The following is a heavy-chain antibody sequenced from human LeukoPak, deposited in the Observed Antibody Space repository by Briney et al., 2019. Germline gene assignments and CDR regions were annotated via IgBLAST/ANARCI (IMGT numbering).Heavy chain of an antibody. CDR1: GFTFSTYA. CDR3: AGLLVLSHQIWFDP. D-gene: IGHD2-8*02. V-gene: IGHV3-23*01. Sequence: PGGSLRLSCAASGFTFSTYAMNWFRQAPGKGLEWVSGISGGSTYYSDSVKGRFTISRDNSKNTQYLQLKSLRAEDTAVYYCAGLLVLSHQIWFDPWGQGTLVTVSS. J-gene: IGHJ5*02. CDR2: ISGGST.